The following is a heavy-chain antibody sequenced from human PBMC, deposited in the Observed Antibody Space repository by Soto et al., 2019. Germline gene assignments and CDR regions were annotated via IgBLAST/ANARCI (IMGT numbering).Heavy chain of an antibody. J-gene: IGHJ4*02. CDR2: TYYRSKWYN. D-gene: IGHD2-2*02. Sequence: SQTISLTCGISGHSVPSNSVTWNWIWQSTTRGPEWLGRTYYRSKWYNDYAVSVTSRITINPDTSKNQFSLQLNSVTPEDTAVYYCARDGPIPTSSTALDCWAKGPLVTVSS. CDR1: GHSVPSNSVT. V-gene: IGHV6-1*01. CDR3: ARDGPIPTSSTALDC.